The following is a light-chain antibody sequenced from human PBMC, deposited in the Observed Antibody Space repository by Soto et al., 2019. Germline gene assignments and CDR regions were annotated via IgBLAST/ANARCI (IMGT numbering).Light chain of an antibody. V-gene: IGKV3-20*01. Sequence: EIVLTQSPGTLSLSPRERATLSCRASQSVSSSYLAWYQQKPGQAPGLLIYGASSRATGIHDRFSGSGSGTDFTLNISRLEPEDFAVYYCQQYGSSSSFGQGTKLEIK. J-gene: IGKJ2*01. CDR2: GAS. CDR3: QQYGSSSS. CDR1: QSVSSSY.